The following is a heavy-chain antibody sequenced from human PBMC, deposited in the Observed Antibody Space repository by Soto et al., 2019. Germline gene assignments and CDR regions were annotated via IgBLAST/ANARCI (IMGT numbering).Heavy chain of an antibody. CDR3: AREGVAALGYFDY. V-gene: IGHV1-69*13. J-gene: IGHJ4*02. D-gene: IGHD6-13*01. Sequence: ASVKVSCKASGGTFSSYAISWVRQAPGQGLEWMGGIIPIFGTANYAQKFQGRVTITADESTSTAYMELSSLRSEDTAVYYCAREGVAALGYFDYWGQGTLVTVSS. CDR2: IIPIFGTA. CDR1: GGTFSSYA.